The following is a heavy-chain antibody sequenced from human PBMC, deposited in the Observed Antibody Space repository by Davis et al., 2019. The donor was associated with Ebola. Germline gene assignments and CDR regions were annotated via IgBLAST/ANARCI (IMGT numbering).Heavy chain of an antibody. Sequence: PSETLSLTCTVSGGSISSGSYYWSWIRQPAGKGLEWIGHIYTSGSTNYNPSLKSRVTISVDTSKNQFSLKLSSVTAADTAVYYCASLGEYGPPHGGMDVWGQGTTVTVSS. J-gene: IGHJ6*02. V-gene: IGHV4-61*09. D-gene: IGHD3-10*01. CDR3: ASLGEYGPPHGGMDV. CDR1: GGSISSGSYY. CDR2: IYTSGST.